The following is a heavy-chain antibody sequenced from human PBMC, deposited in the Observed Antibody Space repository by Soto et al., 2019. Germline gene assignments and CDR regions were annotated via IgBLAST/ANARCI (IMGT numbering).Heavy chain of an antibody. D-gene: IGHD3-3*01. CDR1: GFTFSSHW. CDR3: ARDSSPYYDFWSGFYTYFDY. J-gene: IGHJ4*02. Sequence: PGGSLRLSCAVSGFTFSSHWMHWVRQAPGKGLMWVSRINSDGSTTNYADSVKGRFTISRDNAKKTLYLQMNSLRGDDTAVYYCARDSSPYYDFWSGFYTYFDYWGQGALVTVSS. V-gene: IGHV3-74*01. CDR2: INSDGSTT.